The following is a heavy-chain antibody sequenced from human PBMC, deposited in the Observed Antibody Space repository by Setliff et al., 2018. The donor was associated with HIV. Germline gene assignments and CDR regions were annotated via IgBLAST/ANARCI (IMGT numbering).Heavy chain of an antibody. V-gene: IGHV1-3*01. CDR2: INAGNGNT. J-gene: IGHJ6*02. Sequence: ASVKVSCKASGYTFSYAMHWVRQAPGQRLEWMGWINAGNGNTKYSQKFQGRVTITRDTSASTAYMELSSLRSEDTAVYYCASIDCGGDCYSCYYYGMDVWGQGTTVTVSS. D-gene: IGHD2-21*02. CDR1: GYTFSYA. CDR3: ASIDCGGDCYSCYYYGMDV.